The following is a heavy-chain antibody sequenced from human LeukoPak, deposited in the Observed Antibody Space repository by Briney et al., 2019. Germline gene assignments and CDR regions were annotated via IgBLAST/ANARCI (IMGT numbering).Heavy chain of an antibody. CDR1: GVSISGSSSY. CDR3: ARVLRDYGGNSNWFDP. Sequence: PSETLSLTCSLSGVSISGSSSYWGWIRQAPGKGLEWIGSVYYIGSTYYNPSLKSRVTISVDTSKNQFSLKLSSVTAADTAVYYCARVLRDYGGNSNWFDPWGQGTLVTVSS. V-gene: IGHV4-39*07. D-gene: IGHD4-23*01. J-gene: IGHJ5*02. CDR2: VYYIGST.